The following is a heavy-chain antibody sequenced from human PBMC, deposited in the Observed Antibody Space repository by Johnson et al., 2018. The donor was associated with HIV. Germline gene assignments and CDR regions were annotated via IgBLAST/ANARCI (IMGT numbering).Heavy chain of an antibody. V-gene: IGHV3-30*03. CDR2: ISYDGSNK. D-gene: IGHD4-23*01. CDR1: GFTFSSYG. J-gene: IGHJ3*02. Sequence: QMMLVDSGGGLVQPGGSLRLSCAASGFTFSSYGMHWVRQAPGKGLEWVAVISYDGSNKYYADSVKGRFTISRDNSKNTLYLQMNSLRAEDTAVYYCARMTTTVGHHDAFDIRGQGTMVTVSS. CDR3: ARMTTTVGHHDAFDI.